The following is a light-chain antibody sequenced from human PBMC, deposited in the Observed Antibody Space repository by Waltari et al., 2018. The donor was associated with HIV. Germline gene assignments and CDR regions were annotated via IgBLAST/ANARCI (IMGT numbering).Light chain of an antibody. V-gene: IGLV1-51*01. CDR2: DNR. Sequence: QSVLTQPPSVSAAPGQKVTISCPGSTSNIGNNYVSWYQRLPGTAPKLLIYDNRERPSGIPDRFTGSTSGTSATLGITGPQTGDEADYYFGTWDISLSAVVVGTGTKVTIL. CDR3: GTWDISLSAVV. CDR1: TSNIGNNY. J-gene: IGLJ1*01.